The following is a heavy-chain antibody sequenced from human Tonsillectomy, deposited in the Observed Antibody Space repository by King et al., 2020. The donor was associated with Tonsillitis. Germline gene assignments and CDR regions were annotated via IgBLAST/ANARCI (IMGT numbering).Heavy chain of an antibody. V-gene: IGHV3-73*02. CDR3: ATSYTSGWTEFFDF. Sequence: EVQLVESGGGLVQPGGSLRLSCAASGFRFSDSTMHWVRQASGKGLECISRIRSKAENYATAYAASAIGRFSIPRDDSHQPALLQMDSLKTEDTAVYYCATSYTSGWTEFFDFWGQGILVTVSS. D-gene: IGHD6-19*01. CDR2: IRSKAENYAT. J-gene: IGHJ4*02. CDR1: GFRFSDST.